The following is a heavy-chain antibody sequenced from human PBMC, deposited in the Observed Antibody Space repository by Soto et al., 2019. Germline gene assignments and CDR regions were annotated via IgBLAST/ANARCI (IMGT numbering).Heavy chain of an antibody. J-gene: IGHJ3*02. CDR3: AHPRGYGVFDAVDI. CDR2: ISSSGDST. CDR1: GFIFSTYA. Sequence: LRLSCAASGFIFSTYAMNWVRQTPGKGLEWVSAISSSGDSTYYAESVRGRFTISRDNSINTLYLQMSRLRTEDTAVYYCAHPRGYGVFDAVDIWGQGTMVTVSS. V-gene: IGHV3-23*01. D-gene: IGHD4-17*01.